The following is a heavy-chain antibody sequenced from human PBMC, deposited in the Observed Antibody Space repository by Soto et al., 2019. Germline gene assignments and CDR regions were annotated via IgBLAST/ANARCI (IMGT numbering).Heavy chain of an antibody. CDR1: GFTFSSYS. Sequence: GGSLRLSCAASGFTFSSYSMNWVRQASGKGLEWVSSISSSSSYIYYADSVKGRFTISRENAKNSLYLQMNSLRAEDTAVYYCARAPADCSGGSCYFPGYWGQGTLVTVSS. J-gene: IGHJ4*02. V-gene: IGHV3-21*01. D-gene: IGHD2-15*01. CDR3: ARAPADCSGGSCYFPGY. CDR2: ISSSSSYI.